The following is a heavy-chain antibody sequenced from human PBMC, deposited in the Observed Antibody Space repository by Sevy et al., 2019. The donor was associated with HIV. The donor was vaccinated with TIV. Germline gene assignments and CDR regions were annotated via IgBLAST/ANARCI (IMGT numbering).Heavy chain of an antibody. CDR3: TTSDSSGWYYFDY. CDR1: GFTFSGSA. V-gene: IGHV3-73*01. CDR2: IRSKANSYAT. D-gene: IGHD6-19*01. J-gene: IGHJ4*02. Sequence: GGSLRLSCAASGFTFSGSAMHWVRQASGKGLEWVGRIRSKANSYATAHAASVKGRFTISRDDSKNTAYLQMNSLKTEDTAVYYCTTSDSSGWYYFDYWGQGTLVTVSS.